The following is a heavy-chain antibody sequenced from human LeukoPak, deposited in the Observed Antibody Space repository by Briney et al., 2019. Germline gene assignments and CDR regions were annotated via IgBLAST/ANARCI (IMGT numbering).Heavy chain of an antibody. CDR3: ARFSKRTGVDY. Sequence: NPSETLSLTCTVSGGSISSYYWSWIRQPPGKGLEWIGYIYYSGGTNYNRSLKSRVTISVDTSKNQFSLKLSSVTAADTAVYYCARFSKRTGVDYWGQGTLVTVSS. D-gene: IGHD3/OR15-3a*01. CDR2: IYYSGGT. CDR1: GGSISSYY. J-gene: IGHJ4*02. V-gene: IGHV4-59*08.